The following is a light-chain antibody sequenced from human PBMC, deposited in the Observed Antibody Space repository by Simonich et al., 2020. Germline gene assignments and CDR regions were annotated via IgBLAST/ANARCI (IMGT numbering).Light chain of an antibody. CDR3: LAWDTSLRAWV. J-gene: IGLJ3*02. Sequence: QSVLTPPPSASGTPGQRVTISCSGNSSNIGINTVNWYQQLPGKAPKLLIYENNKRPSGIPDRVPGSKAGTAATLGITVHRPEDEAEDYCLAWDTSLRAWVFGGGTKLTVL. CDR1: SSNIGINT. CDR2: ENN. V-gene: IGLV1-44*01.